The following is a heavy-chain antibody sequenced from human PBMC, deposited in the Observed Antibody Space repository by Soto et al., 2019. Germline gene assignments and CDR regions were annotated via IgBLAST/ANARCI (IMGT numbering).Heavy chain of an antibody. CDR1: GFNFRDYA. CDR2: IWYDGSNE. Sequence: QVQLVESGGGVVQPGRSLKISGAASGFNFRDYAMYWIRQAPGKGLEWVAVIWYDGSNEFYADSVRGRFTISKDISQATLYLQMNSLRGEDTAVYYCARDRRIGSAEVIVQWGQRTLVTVSS. J-gene: IGHJ4*02. V-gene: IGHV3-33*01. CDR3: ARDRRIGSAEVIVQ. D-gene: IGHD2-15*01.